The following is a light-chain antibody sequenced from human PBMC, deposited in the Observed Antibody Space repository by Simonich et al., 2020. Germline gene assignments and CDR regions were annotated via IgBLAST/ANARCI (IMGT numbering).Light chain of an antibody. CDR3: QQYYSTPPYT. CDR2: WAS. CDR1: QSVLYSSNNKNY. V-gene: IGKV4-1*01. J-gene: IGKJ2*01. Sequence: DIVMTQSPDSLAVSLGERATINCQSSQSVLYSSNNKNYLAWYQQKQGQPPKLLIYWASTPESGVPDRFSGSGSGTDFTLTISSLQAEDVAVYYCQQYYSTPPYTFGQGTKLEIK.